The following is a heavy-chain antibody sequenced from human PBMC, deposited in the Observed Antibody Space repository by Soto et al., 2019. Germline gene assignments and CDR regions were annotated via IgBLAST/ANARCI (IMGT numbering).Heavy chain of an antibody. J-gene: IGHJ5*02. CDR2: MNPNSGNT. CDR1: GYTFTSYD. D-gene: IGHD3-3*01. V-gene: IGHV1-8*01. CDR3: ARDLTIFGVVNGANWFDP. Sequence: GASVKVSCKASGYTFTSYDINWVRQATGQGLEWMGWMNPNSGNTGYAQKLQGRVTMTTDTSTSTAYMELRSLRSDDTAVYYCARDLTIFGVVNGANWFDPWGQGTLVTVSS.